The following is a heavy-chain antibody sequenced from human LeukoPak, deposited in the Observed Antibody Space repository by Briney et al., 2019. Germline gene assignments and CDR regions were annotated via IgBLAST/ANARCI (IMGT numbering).Heavy chain of an antibody. J-gene: IGHJ4*02. Sequence: GGSLRLSCAASGFTFDDYAMHWVRQAPGKGLEWVSGISWNSGSIGYADSVKGRFTISRDNAKNSLYLQMNSLRAEDTALYYRAKDKATMVRGVFDYWGQGTLVTVSS. CDR2: ISWNSGSI. D-gene: IGHD3-10*01. V-gene: IGHV3-9*01. CDR3: AKDKATMVRGVFDY. CDR1: GFTFDDYA.